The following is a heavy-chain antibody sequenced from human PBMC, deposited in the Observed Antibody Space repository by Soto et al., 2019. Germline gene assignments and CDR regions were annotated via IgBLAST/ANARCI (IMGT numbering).Heavy chain of an antibody. CDR1: GYSFTSYW. CDR3: ARHNVLDYYYYYMDV. V-gene: IGHV5-51*01. D-gene: IGHD6-6*01. J-gene: IGHJ6*03. Sequence: PGESLKISCKGSGYSFTSYWIGWVRQVPGKGLEWMGIIYPGDSDTRYSPSFQGQVTISADKSISTAYLQWSSLKASDTAMYYCARHNVLDYYYYYMDVWGKGTTVTVSS. CDR2: IYPGDSDT.